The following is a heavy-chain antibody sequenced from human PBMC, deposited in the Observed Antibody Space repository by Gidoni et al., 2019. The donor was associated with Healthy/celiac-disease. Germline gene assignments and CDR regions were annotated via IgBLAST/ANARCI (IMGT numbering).Heavy chain of an antibody. CDR2: INHKSGGT. J-gene: IGHJ4*02. D-gene: IGHD1-26*01. CDR3: ARRDSGSYLEFDY. CDR1: AYTFTGYY. Sequence: QVQLVQSGGEVKKPGASVQVSCKASAYTFTGYYMHWVRQAPGQGLEWMGWINHKSGGTNNAQKCQGRVTMTRETSISTAYMELSRLRSDDTAVYYCARRDSGSYLEFDYWGQGTLVTVSS. V-gene: IGHV1-2*02.